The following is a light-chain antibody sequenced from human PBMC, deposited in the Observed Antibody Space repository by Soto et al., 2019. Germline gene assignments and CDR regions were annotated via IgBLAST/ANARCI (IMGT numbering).Light chain of an antibody. CDR3: RQSYITPFT. CDR2: AAS. Sequence: DIQMTQSPSSLSASVGDRVTITCRASQSISSYLNWYQQKPGKAPKLLIYAASSLQSGVPSRFSGSGSGTDFTLTISSLQPEDFATYYCRQSYITPFTFGPGTKVDIK. CDR1: QSISSY. V-gene: IGKV1-39*01. J-gene: IGKJ3*01.